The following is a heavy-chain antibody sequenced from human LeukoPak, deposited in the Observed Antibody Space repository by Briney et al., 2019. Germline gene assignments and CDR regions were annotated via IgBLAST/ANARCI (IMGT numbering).Heavy chain of an antibody. Sequence: PSETLSLSCSVSGDSFDNSYCWTWVRQPPGKRSEWIGTIYFSVYTYYNPSLRSRATISGDTSKNLFSLKLISVTAADTAVYYCARGSDDYKLGNHWGHGTLVTVSS. CDR3: ARGSDDYKLGNH. J-gene: IGHJ5*02. V-gene: IGHV4-39*01. CDR1: GDSFDNSYC. D-gene: IGHD5-24*01. CDR2: IYFSVYT.